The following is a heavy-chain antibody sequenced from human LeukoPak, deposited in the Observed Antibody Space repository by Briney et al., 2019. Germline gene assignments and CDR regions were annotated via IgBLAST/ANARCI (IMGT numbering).Heavy chain of an antibody. V-gene: IGHV4-39*01. Sequence: SETLSLTCSVSGDSISSSSHYWAWIRQPPGKGLEWIGSVYYGGSTYYNPSLKSRVTISVDTSKNQFSLKLSSVTAADTAVYYCARWYSSSWYATFDYWGQGTLVTVSS. CDR3: ARWYSSSWYATFDY. CDR2: VYYGGST. D-gene: IGHD6-13*01. CDR1: GDSISSSSHY. J-gene: IGHJ4*02.